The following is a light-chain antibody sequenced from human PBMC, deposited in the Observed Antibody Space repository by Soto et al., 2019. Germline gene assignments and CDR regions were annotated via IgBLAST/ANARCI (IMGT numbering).Light chain of an antibody. J-gene: IGKJ1*01. CDR2: GAS. CDR3: QQYNNWPQT. V-gene: IGKV3-20*01. Sequence: EIVSTQSPGTLSLSPGERATLSCRASQSVSSTYLAWCQQKPGQAPRLLIYGASTRATGIPDRFSGTGSGTDFTLTISRLEPEDFAVYYCQQYNNWPQTFGQGTKVDIK. CDR1: QSVSSTY.